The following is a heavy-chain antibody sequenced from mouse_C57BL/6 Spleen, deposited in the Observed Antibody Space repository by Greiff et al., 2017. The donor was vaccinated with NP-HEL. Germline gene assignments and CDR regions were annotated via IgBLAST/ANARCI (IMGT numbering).Heavy chain of an antibody. CDR3: ARGPLDY. D-gene: IGHD3-3*01. CDR2: IYPGDGNT. CDR1: GYAFTSSW. V-gene: IGHV1-82*01. Sequence: VQLQQSGPALVKPGASVKLSCKASGYAFTSSWLNWVQQRPGKGLEWIGRIYPGDGNTNYNGKFKGKATLTADKSYSTAYMQLSSLTSEDSTVYFCARGPLDYWGQGTTLTVSS. J-gene: IGHJ2*01.